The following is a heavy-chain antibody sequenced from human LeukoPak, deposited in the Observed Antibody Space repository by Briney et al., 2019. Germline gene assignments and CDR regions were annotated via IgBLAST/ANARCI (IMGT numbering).Heavy chain of an antibody. CDR2: INGDGSST. J-gene: IGHJ5*02. Sequence: PGGFLRLSCAASGFTFSNYWMHWVRQAPGKGLVWLARINGDGSSTIYADFVRGRFTISRDNAKDSLYLQMNSLRAEDTAVYYCAKCSGGNCYHSDDHWGQGTLVTVSP. V-gene: IGHV3-74*01. D-gene: IGHD2-15*01. CDR3: AKCSGGNCYHSDDH. CDR1: GFTFSNYW.